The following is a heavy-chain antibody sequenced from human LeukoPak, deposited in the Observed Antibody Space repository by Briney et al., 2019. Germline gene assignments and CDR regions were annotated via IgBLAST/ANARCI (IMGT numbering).Heavy chain of an antibody. V-gene: IGHV3-21*01. J-gene: IGHJ4*02. Sequence: GGSLRLSCAASGFTFNFYNMNWVRQAPGKGLEWVSCISSGSSYIYYADSVKGRFTISRDNARNSLYLQMNSLRAEDTAVYYCARDCSGVTFDYWGQGTLVTVSS. CDR2: ISSGSSYI. D-gene: IGHD2-15*01. CDR3: ARDCSGVTFDY. CDR1: GFTFNFYN.